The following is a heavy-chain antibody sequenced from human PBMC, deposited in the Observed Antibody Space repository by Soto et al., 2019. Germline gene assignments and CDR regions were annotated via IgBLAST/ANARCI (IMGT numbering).Heavy chain of an antibody. V-gene: IGHV1-69*13. CDR3: AREVDSSVRIDY. Sequence: GASVKVSCKASGGTFSSYAISWVRQAPGQGLEWMGGIIPIFGTANYAQKFQGRVTITADESTSTAYMELSSLRSEDTAVYYCAREVDSSVRIDYWGQGTLVTVSS. D-gene: IGHD3-10*01. J-gene: IGHJ4*02. CDR1: GGTFSSYA. CDR2: IIPIFGTA.